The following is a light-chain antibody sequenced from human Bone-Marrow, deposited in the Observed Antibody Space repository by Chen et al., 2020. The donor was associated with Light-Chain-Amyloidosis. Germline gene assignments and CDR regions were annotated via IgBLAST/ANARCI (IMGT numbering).Light chain of an antibody. CDR3: SSYLGNNNWV. J-gene: IGLJ3*02. V-gene: IGLV2-8*01. CDR2: EVS. Sequence: QSALTQPPSASGSPGQSVTISCTGASSDVGGYTFVSWYQQHPGKAPKLMIHEVSKRPSGVPDRVAGSQSGNTASLTVSGLQAEDEADYYCSSYLGNNNWVFGGGTKLTVL. CDR1: SSDVGGYTF.